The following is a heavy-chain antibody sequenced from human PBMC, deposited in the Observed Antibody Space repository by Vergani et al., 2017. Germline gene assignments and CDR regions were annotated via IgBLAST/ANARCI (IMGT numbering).Heavy chain of an antibody. D-gene: IGHD3-10*01. Sequence: QVQLQQWGAGLLKPSETLSLTCAVYGGSFSGYYWSWTRQPPGKGLEWIGEINHSGSTNYNPSLKSRVTISVDTSKNQFSLKLSSVTAADTAVYYCARGVLLWFGDTYFDYWGQGTLVTVSS. J-gene: IGHJ4*02. V-gene: IGHV4-34*01. CDR3: ARGVLLWFGDTYFDY. CDR1: GGSFSGYY. CDR2: INHSGST.